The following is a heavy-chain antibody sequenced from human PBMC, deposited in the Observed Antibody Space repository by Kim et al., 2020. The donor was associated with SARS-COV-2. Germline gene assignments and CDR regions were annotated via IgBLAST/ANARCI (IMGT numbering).Heavy chain of an antibody. D-gene: IGHD1-1*01. V-gene: IGHV4-59*01. Sequence: SETLSLTCAVSGGSITSYYWNWIRQPPGKGLEWIGYIYHSGSTIYKPSLKSRVTISVDTSKNQFSLKLRSVTAAETAIYYGARGNAFDLWGQGTMVTVAS. CDR3: ARGNAFDL. J-gene: IGHJ3*01. CDR1: GGSITSYY. CDR2: IYHSGST.